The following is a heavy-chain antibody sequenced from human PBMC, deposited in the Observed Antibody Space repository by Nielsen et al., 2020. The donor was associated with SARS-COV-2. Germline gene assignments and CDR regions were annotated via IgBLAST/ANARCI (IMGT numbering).Heavy chain of an antibody. V-gene: IGHV3-21*04. CDR2: ISSSSSYI. CDR1: GFTFSSYS. Sequence: GGSLRLSCAASGFTFSSYSMNWVRQAPGKGLEWVSSISSSSSYIYYADSVKGRFTISRDNAKNSLYLQMNSLRAEDTALYYCARDPTLYYGSSGYYIGYFDYWGQGTLVTVSS. D-gene: IGHD3-22*01. CDR3: ARDPTLYYGSSGYYIGYFDY. J-gene: IGHJ4*02.